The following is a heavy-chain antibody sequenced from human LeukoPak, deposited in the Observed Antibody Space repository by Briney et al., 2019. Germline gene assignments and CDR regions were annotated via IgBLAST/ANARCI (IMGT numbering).Heavy chain of an antibody. CDR3: ARDVRPDY. V-gene: IGHV3-7*04. D-gene: IGHD6-6*01. CDR2: IKQDGTEK. Sequence: GGSLRLSCAASGFTFRSYGMHWVRQAPGEGLEWVANIKQDGTEKYYMDSVKGRFSISRDNAKNSLYLQMNALRAEDTAVYYCARDVRPDYWGQGTLVTVST. J-gene: IGHJ4*02. CDR1: GFTFRSYG.